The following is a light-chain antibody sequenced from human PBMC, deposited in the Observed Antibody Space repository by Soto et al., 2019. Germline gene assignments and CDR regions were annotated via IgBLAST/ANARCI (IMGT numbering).Light chain of an antibody. Sequence: NVLSKSPCALSLYQGERATLSCRASQSVSNNYLAWYQQKPGQAPRLLIYGASVRATGIPDRFSGSGSGTDFTLTISRLEPEDFAVYYCQQYGSSRPFGQGTKVDIK. V-gene: IGKV3-20*01. CDR2: GAS. J-gene: IGKJ1*01. CDR1: QSVSNNY. CDR3: QQYGSSRP.